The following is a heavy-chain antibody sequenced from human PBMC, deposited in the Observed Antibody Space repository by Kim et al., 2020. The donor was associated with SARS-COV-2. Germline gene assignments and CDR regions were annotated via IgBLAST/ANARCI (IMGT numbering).Heavy chain of an antibody. Sequence: YIYYADSGKGRCTICRDNAKNSLYLQRNSLRGEDTAVYYCARVLSWYFERWGRGTLVTVSS. J-gene: IGHJ2*01. CDR3: ARVLSWYFER. V-gene: IGHV3-21*01. CDR2: YI.